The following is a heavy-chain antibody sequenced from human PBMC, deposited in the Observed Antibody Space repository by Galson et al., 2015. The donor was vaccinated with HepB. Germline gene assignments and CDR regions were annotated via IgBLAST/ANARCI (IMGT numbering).Heavy chain of an antibody. D-gene: IGHD1-26*01. CDR2: IRSKASAGTT. CDR1: EVSFGNSA. CDR3: ASSGY. J-gene: IGHJ4*02. Sequence: TLRLSCAASEVSFGNSAMSWFRQSPGKGLEWVGFIRSKASAGTTEYAASVKGRFSIFRDDSKSVVYLQMSSLKIEDTAVYYCASSGYWGQGALVTVSS. V-gene: IGHV3-49*03.